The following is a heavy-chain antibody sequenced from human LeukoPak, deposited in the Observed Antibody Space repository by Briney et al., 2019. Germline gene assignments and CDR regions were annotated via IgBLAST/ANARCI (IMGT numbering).Heavy chain of an antibody. V-gene: IGHV3-74*01. Sequence: PGGSLRLSCAASGFTFSSYWMHWVRQAPGKGLVWVSRINSDGSSTSYADSVKGRFTISRDNAKNTLYLQMNSLRAEDTAVYYCARVYYGSGSYYTGSYYYGMDVWGQGTTVTVSS. J-gene: IGHJ6*02. CDR3: ARVYYGSGSYYTGSYYYGMDV. CDR2: INSDGSST. D-gene: IGHD3-10*01. CDR1: GFTFSSYW.